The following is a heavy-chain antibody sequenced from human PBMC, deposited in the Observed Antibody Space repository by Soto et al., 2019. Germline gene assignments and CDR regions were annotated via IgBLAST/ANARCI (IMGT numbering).Heavy chain of an antibody. D-gene: IGHD2-2*01. CDR1: GFTFSSYW. CDR3: ARIYCSSTSCYAIDIDY. CDR2: IKQDGSEK. Sequence: GSLRLSCAASGFTFSSYWMSWVRQAPGKGLEWVANIKQDGSEKYYVDSVKGRFTISRDNAKNSLYLQMNSLRAENTAVYYCARIYCSSTSCYAIDIDYWGQGTLVTVSS. J-gene: IGHJ4*02. V-gene: IGHV3-7*01.